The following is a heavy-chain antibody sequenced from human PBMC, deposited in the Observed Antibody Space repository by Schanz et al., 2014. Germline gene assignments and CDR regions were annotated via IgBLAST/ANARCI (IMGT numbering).Heavy chain of an antibody. CDR1: GFTFSNFA. J-gene: IGHJ3*02. V-gene: IGHV3-33*06. D-gene: IGHD6-19*01. Sequence: QVQLVESGGGVVQPGRSLRLSCAASGFTFSNFAIHWVRQAPGKGLEWVAVIWYDGSNKDYADSVKGRFTISRDNSKNMLYLQMNSLRGEDTAVYFCAKCIGWYGRCAFDIWGQGTMVTVSS. CDR3: AKCIGWYGRCAFDI. CDR2: IWYDGSNK.